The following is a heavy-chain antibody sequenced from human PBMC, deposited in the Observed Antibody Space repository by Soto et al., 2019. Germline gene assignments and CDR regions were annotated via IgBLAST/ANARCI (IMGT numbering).Heavy chain of an antibody. V-gene: IGHV4-31*03. Sequence: PSETLSLTCTVSGGSISSGGYYWSWIRQHPGKGLEWIGYIYYSGSTYYNPSLKSRVTISVDASKNQFSLKLSSVTAADTAVYYCARGSAPSFYILTGTLVYWGQGTPVTVSS. J-gene: IGHJ4*02. CDR1: GGSISSGGYY. D-gene: IGHD3-9*01. CDR3: ARGSAPSFYILTGTLVY. CDR2: IYYSGST.